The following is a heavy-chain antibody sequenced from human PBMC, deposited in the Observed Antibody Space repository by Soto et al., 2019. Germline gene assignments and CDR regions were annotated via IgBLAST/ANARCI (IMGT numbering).Heavy chain of an antibody. CDR1: GFTVINNY. Sequence: EMQLVESGGGLIQPGGSLRLSCAASGFTVINNYMSWVRQAPGKGLEWVSLINSGGTTYYADSVKGRFTISRDNAKNSLYLQMNSLRPEDTAVYYCARDNSYKIGGWRNDAFDIWGQGTMVSVSS. CDR2: INSGGTT. CDR3: ARDNSYKIGGWRNDAFDI. D-gene: IGHD5-18*01. V-gene: IGHV3-53*01. J-gene: IGHJ3*02.